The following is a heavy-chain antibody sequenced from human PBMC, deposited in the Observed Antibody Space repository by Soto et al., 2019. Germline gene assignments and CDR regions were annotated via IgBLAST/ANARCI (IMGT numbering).Heavy chain of an antibody. D-gene: IGHD3-10*01. V-gene: IGHV3-23*01. CDR1: GLTFGSRA. J-gene: IGHJ4*02. CDR2: ITDTGGDA. Sequence: GSLRLSCVASGLTFGSRAMSWVRQAPGEGLQWVSTITDTGGDAKYADSVRGRFVISRDNSKKTLYLQMTSLTAEDSDMYFCARGSTDSYPGSRIFDFWGRGTLVTVSS. CDR3: ARGSTDSYPGSRIFDF.